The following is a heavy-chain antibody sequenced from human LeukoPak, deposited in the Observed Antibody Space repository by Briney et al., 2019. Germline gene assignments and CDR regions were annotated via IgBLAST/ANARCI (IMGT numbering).Heavy chain of an antibody. Sequence: SETLSLTCTVSGGSINGYYGSWIRQPPGMGLEWIGYIHYSGDTSYNPSLKSRVTVSLDTSKTQFSLKLTSVTAADTTVYYCARYAADGRTLEYWGQGTLVTVSS. CDR3: ARYAADGRTLEY. J-gene: IGHJ4*02. CDR1: GGSINGYY. CDR2: IHYSGDT. D-gene: IGHD6-13*01. V-gene: IGHV4-59*01.